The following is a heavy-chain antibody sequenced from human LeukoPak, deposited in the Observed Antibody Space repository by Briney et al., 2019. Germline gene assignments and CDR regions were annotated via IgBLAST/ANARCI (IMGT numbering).Heavy chain of an antibody. V-gene: IGHV3-23*01. D-gene: IGHD2-2*01. Sequence: PGGSLRLSCAASGFTFSSYAMSWVRQAPGKGLEWVSAISGSGGSTYYADSVKGRSTISRDNSKNTLYLQMNSLRAEDTAVYYCASPAIVVVPAAMERFDYWGQGTLVTVSS. CDR3: ASPAIVVVPAAMERFDY. J-gene: IGHJ4*02. CDR1: GFTFSSYA. CDR2: ISGSGGST.